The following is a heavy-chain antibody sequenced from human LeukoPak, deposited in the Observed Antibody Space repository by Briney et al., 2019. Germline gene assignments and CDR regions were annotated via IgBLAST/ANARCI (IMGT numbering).Heavy chain of an antibody. J-gene: IGHJ4*02. D-gene: IGHD3-3*01. V-gene: IGHV3-33*01. Sequence: PGGSLRLSCAASGFTFSSYGMHWVRQAPGKGLEWVAVIWYDGSNKYYADSVKGRFTISRDNSKNTLYLQMNSLRAEDTAVYYCARELYYDFWSGYGFDYWGQGTLVTVST. CDR1: GFTFSSYG. CDR2: IWYDGSNK. CDR3: ARELYYDFWSGYGFDY.